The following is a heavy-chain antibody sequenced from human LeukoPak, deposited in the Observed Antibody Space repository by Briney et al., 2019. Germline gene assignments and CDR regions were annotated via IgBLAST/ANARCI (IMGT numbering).Heavy chain of an antibody. CDR3: ATVPHYYDSKDWYFDL. D-gene: IGHD3-22*01. Sequence: ASVKVSCKVSGYTLTELSMHWVRQAPGKGLEWMGGFDPEDGETIYAQKFQGRVTMTEDTSTDTAYMELSSLRSEDTAVYYCATVPHYYDSKDWYFDLWGRGTLVTVSS. CDR1: GYTLTELS. J-gene: IGHJ2*01. V-gene: IGHV1-24*01. CDR2: FDPEDGET.